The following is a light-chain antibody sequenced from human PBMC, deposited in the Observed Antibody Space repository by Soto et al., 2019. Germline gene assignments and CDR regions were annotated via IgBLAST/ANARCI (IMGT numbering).Light chain of an antibody. V-gene: IGKV1-27*01. CDR3: QNYNCAPT. CDR2: AAS. CDR1: QGISNY. J-gene: IGKJ1*01. Sequence: DIQMTQSPSSLSASVGDRVTITCRASQGISNYLAWYQQKPGKVPKLLIYAASTLQSGVPSRFSGSGSGTDFTLTISSLQPEDVATYYCQNYNCAPTFGQGTKVDIK.